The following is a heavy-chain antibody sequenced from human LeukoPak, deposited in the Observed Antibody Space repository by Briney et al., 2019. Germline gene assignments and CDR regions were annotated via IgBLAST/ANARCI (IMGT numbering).Heavy chain of an antibody. V-gene: IGHV1-46*01. CDR3: ARVPYYDFWSGYGFDY. D-gene: IGHD3-3*01. CDR2: INPSGGST. CDR1: GYTFTSYY. Sequence: ASVKVSCKASGYTFTSYYMHWVRQAPGQGLEWMGIINPSGGSTSYAQKFQGRVTMTRDTSTSTVYMELSSLRSEDTAVYYCARVPYYDFWSGYGFDYWGQGTLVTVSS. J-gene: IGHJ4*02.